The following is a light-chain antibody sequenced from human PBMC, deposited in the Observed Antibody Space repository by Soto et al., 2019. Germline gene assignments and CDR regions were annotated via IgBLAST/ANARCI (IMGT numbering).Light chain of an antibody. CDR1: QSVSSSY. CDR2: GAS. Sequence: EIVLTQSPGTLSLSPGERATLSCRTSQSVSSSYLAWYQQKPGQAPRLLIYGASSRATGIPDRFSGSGSGTDFTLTINRLELEDFTVYYCQQYGRSWWTFGQGTKVEIK. CDR3: QQYGRSWWT. J-gene: IGKJ1*01. V-gene: IGKV3-20*01.